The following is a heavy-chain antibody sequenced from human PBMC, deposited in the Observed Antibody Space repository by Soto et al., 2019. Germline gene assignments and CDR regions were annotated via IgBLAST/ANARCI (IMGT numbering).Heavy chain of an antibody. CDR1: GFTFSSYA. CDR2: ISGSGGST. Sequence: PGGSLRLSCAASGFTFSSYAMSWVRQAPGKGLEWVSAISGSGGSTYYADSVKGRFTISRDNSKNTLYLQMNSLRAEDTAVYYCAKDELWFGELLSLGGMDVWGQGTTVTVSS. CDR3: AKDELWFGELLSLGGMDV. D-gene: IGHD3-10*01. J-gene: IGHJ6*02. V-gene: IGHV3-23*01.